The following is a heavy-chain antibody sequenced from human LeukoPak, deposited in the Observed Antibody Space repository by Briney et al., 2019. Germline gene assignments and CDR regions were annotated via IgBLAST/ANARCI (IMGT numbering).Heavy chain of an antibody. CDR3: AKCGNSGCHLIDY. V-gene: IGHV3-23*01. J-gene: IGHJ4*02. Sequence: GGSLRLFCAPSGFPFNTNAMSWVRQAPGKGLEWVSAISGRTGGTYYADSVEGRFTLSRDNSKSTLYLQMDPLSAEHLAVYYCAKCGNSGCHLIDYWGQGTLVTVSS. D-gene: IGHD5-12*01. CDR1: GFPFNTNA. CDR2: ISGRTGGT.